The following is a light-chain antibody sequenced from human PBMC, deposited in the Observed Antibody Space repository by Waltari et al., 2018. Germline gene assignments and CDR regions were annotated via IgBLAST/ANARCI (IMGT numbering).Light chain of an antibody. J-gene: IGKJ1*01. CDR3: QQYKSRSQT. CDR2: KAS. Sequence: DVQLTQSPSPLAASVGDTLTITCRASEYSSTSLAWYQQKPGKAPNILIYKASTLDIGVSSRFSGSGSGTEFTLTISSLQPDDFATYHCQQYKSRSQTFGQGTKVEIK. CDR1: EYSSTS. V-gene: IGKV1-5*03.